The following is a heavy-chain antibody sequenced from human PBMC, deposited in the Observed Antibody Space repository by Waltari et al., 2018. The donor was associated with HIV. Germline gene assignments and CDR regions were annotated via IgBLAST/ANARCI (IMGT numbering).Heavy chain of an antibody. D-gene: IGHD6-13*01. CDR1: GFTFSTHW. J-gene: IGHJ4*02. Sequence: EVHLVESGGGLVQPGGSLRLSCAASGFTFSTHWMSWVRQAPGKGLEWVANIKQDGSEIYYVDSVKGRFTISRDNAKKSLYLQMNSLRAEDTAVYFCARRGGRSSPLGYWGQGTLVTVSS. CDR3: ARRGGRSSPLGY. V-gene: IGHV3-7*01. CDR2: IKQDGSEI.